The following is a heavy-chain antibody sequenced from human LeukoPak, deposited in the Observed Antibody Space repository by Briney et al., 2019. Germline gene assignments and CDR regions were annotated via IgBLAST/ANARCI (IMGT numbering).Heavy chain of an antibody. CDR2: IYSGGST. V-gene: IGHV3-53*01. CDR1: GFTVSSNY. J-gene: IGHJ4*02. D-gene: IGHD3-10*01. CDR3: ARSVPGSSYYFDY. Sequence: GGSLRLSCAASGFTVSSNYISWVRQAPGKGLEWVSVIYSGGSTYYADSVKGRFTISRDNSKNTLYLQMNSLRAEDTAVYYCARSVPGSSYYFDYWGQGTLVTVSS.